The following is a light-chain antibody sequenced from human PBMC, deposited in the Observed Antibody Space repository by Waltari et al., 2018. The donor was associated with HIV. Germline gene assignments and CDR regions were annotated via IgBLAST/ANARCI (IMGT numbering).Light chain of an antibody. J-gene: IGKJ1*01. CDR2: KAS. V-gene: IGKV1-5*03. CDR1: QSIKSW. Sequence: DIQMTQSPSTLSASVGDRVTITCRASQSIKSWLAWYQQKPGAAPKLLIYKASNLESGVPSRFSGSGFGTEFTLTISSLQPDDFATYYCQQYNRYSWTFGQGTKVDIK. CDR3: QQYNRYSWT.